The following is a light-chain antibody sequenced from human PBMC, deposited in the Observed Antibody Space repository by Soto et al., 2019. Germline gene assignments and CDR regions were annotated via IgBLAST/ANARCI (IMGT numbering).Light chain of an antibody. CDR1: QSVSSNY. Sequence: EIVLTQSPGTLSVSPGERATLACSSSQSVSSNYLAWYQQRPGQAPRLLIYGASSRATGIPDRFSGGGSGTDFTLTISRLEPEDFAVYYCQQYGSSPSTFGPGTKVDIK. J-gene: IGKJ3*01. CDR3: QQYGSSPST. V-gene: IGKV3-20*01. CDR2: GAS.